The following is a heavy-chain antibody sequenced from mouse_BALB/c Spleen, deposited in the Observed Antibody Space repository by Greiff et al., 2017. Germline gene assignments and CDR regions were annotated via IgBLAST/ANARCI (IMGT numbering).Heavy chain of an antibody. Sequence: QVQLQQPGAELVRPGASVKLSCKASGYTFTSYWINWVKQRPGQGLEWIGNIYPSDSYTNYNQKFKDKATLTVDKSSSTAYMQLSSPTSEDSAVYYCTRGDSSGPYYYAMDYWGQGTSVTVSS. V-gene: IGHV1-69*02. CDR1: GYTFTSYW. D-gene: IGHD3-2*01. CDR2: IYPSDSYT. CDR3: TRGDSSGPYYYAMDY. J-gene: IGHJ4*01.